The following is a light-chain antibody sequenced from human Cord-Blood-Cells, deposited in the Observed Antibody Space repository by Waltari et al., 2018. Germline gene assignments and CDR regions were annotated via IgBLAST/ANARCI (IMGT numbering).Light chain of an antibody. J-gene: IGKJ4*01. CDR2: DAS. V-gene: IGKV3-11*01. CDR1: QSVSSY. Sequence: LSLSPGERATLSYRASQSVSSYLAWYQQKPGQAPRLLIYDASNRATGIPARFSGSGSGTDFTLTISSLEPEDFAVYYCQQRSNWPLTFGGGTKVEIK. CDR3: QQRSNWPLT.